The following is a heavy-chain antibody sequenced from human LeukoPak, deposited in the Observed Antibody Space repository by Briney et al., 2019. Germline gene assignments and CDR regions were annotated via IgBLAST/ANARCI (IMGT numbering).Heavy chain of an antibody. V-gene: IGHV7-4-1*02. CDR3: ARESDTAMGNFDL. D-gene: IGHD5-18*01. J-gene: IGHJ2*01. CDR1: GYTFTSYA. CDR2: INTNTGNP. Sequence: ASVKVSCKASGYTFTSYAMNWVRQAPGQGLEWMGWINTNTGNPTYAQGFTGRFVFSLGTSVSTAYLRISSLKAEDTGVYYCARESDTAMGNFDLWGRGTLVTVSS.